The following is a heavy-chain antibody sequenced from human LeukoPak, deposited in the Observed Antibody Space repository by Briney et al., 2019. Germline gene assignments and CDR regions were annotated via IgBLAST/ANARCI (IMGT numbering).Heavy chain of an antibody. CDR2: INPNSGGT. Sequence: ASVKVSCKASGYTFTDYYMHWVRQAPGQGLEWMGWINPNSGGTNYAQKFQGRVTMTRDTSTSTAYMELSRLRSDDTAVYYCARDRIAAVPYNWFDPWGQGTLVTVSS. V-gene: IGHV1-2*02. CDR3: ARDRIAAVPYNWFDP. CDR1: GYTFTDYY. D-gene: IGHD6-6*01. J-gene: IGHJ5*02.